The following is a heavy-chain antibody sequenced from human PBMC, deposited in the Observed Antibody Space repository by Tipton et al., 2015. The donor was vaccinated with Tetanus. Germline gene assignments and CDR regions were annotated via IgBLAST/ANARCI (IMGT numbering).Heavy chain of an antibody. V-gene: IGHV4-59*01. J-gene: IGHJ5*02. CDR3: ARHFGEMLYAPFRFDP. CDR1: GGSMNSYY. D-gene: IGHD3-3*01. CDR2: IYYTGST. Sequence: TLSLTCTVSGGSMNSYYWSWIRQPPGKGLEWIGYIYYTGSTNYNPSLKSGVTISLDTSKNQFSLKLTSVSAADTAVYYCARHFGEMLYAPFRFDPWGQGTLVTVSS.